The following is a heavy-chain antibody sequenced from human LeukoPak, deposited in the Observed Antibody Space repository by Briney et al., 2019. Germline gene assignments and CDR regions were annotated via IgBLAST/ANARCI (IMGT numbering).Heavy chain of an antibody. D-gene: IGHD3-10*01. CDR2: INAGNGNT. CDR1: GYTFTSYA. Sequence: GASVKVSCKASGYTFTSYAMHWVGQAPGQRLEWMGWINAGNGNTKYSQKFQGRVTITRDTSASTAYMELSSLRSEDTAVYYCARSRRITMVRGVIIGWFDPWGQGTLVTVSS. J-gene: IGHJ5*02. CDR3: ARSRRITMVRGVIIGWFDP. V-gene: IGHV1-3*01.